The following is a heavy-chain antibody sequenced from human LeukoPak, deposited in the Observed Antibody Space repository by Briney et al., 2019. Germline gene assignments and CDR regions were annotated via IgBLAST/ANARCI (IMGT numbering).Heavy chain of an antibody. Sequence: GGSLRLFCAASGFNDSSNYMSWVRQAPGKGLEWVSVIYSGGSTYYADSVKGRFTISRDNSKNTLYLQMNSLRAEDTAVYYCARERLRLFDPWGQGTLVTVSS. CDR2: IYSGGST. J-gene: IGHJ5*02. V-gene: IGHV3-53*01. CDR1: GFNDSSNY. D-gene: IGHD3-16*01. CDR3: ARERLRLFDP.